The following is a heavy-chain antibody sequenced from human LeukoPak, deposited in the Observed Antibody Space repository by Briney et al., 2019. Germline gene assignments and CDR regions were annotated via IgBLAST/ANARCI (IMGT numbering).Heavy chain of an antibody. J-gene: IGHJ6*03. V-gene: IGHV4-4*07. CDR1: GDSISSYY. D-gene: IGHD2-2*01. CDR3: ARGHIAVEPATMSYYYYYMDV. Sequence: PSETLSLTCTVSGDSISSYYWSWIPQPAGKGLEWIGRIYTSGSTHYNPSFKSRVTLSVNTSKNQFSLKLSSVTAADTAVYYCARGHIAVEPATMSYYYYYMDVWGKGTTVTISS. CDR2: IYTSGST.